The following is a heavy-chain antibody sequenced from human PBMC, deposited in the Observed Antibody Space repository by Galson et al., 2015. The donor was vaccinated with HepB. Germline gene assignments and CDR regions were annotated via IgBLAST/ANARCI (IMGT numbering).Heavy chain of an antibody. J-gene: IGHJ4*02. CDR2: ISYDGSNK. V-gene: IGHV3-30*03. CDR3: ADGPGMSNY. Sequence: SLRLSCAASGFPFSSYGMHWVRQAPGKGLEWVAVISYDGSNKYYADSVKGRFTISRDNSKNTLYLQMNSLRAEDTAVYYCADGPGMSNYWGQGTLVTVSS. CDR1: GFPFSSYG. D-gene: IGHD6-13*01.